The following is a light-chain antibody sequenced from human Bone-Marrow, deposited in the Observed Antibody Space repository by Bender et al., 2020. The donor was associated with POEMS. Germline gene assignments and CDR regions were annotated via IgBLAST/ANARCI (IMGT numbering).Light chain of an antibody. CDR2: DVS. V-gene: IGLV2-8*01. CDR1: STDVGGYDQ. J-gene: IGLJ3*02. CDR3: SSFAGSNNWV. Sequence: QSALTQPASVSGSPGQSITISCTGTSTDVGGYDQVSWYQQVPGKAPRFIIYDVSHRPSGVPDRFSGSKSGNTASLTVSGLQAEDEADYYCSSFAGSNNWVFGGGTKLTVL.